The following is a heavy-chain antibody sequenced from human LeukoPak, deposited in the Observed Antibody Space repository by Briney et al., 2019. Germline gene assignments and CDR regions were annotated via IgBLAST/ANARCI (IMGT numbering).Heavy chain of an antibody. CDR2: ISSSSSTI. CDR3: ARDFWSGYWGEGDYYFDY. Sequence: PGGSLRLSCAASGFTFSSYSMNWVRQAPGKGLEWVSYISSSSSTIYYADSVKGRFTISRDNAKNSLYLQMNSLRAEDTAVYYCARDFWSGYWGEGDYYFDYWGQGTLVTVSS. D-gene: IGHD3-3*01. V-gene: IGHV3-48*01. J-gene: IGHJ4*02. CDR1: GFTFSSYS.